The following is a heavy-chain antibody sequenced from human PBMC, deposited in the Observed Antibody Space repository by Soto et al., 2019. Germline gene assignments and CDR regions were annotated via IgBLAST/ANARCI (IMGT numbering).Heavy chain of an antibody. D-gene: IGHD3-3*01. CDR3: TTSSGSSPLSFWSGYYGSYYYYGMDV. J-gene: IGHJ6*02. CDR2: IKSKTDGGTT. CDR1: GFPFSNAW. Sequence: PGGSLRLSCAASGFPFSNAWMNWVRQAPGKGLEWVGRIKSKTDGGTTDYAAPVKGRFTISRDDSKNTLYLQMNSLKTEDTAVYYCTTSSGSSPLSFWSGYYGSYYYYGMDVWGQGTTVTVSS. V-gene: IGHV3-15*07.